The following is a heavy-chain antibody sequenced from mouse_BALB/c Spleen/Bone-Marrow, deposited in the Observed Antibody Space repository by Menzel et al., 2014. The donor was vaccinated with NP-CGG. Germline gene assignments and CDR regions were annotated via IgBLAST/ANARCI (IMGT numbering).Heavy chain of an antibody. V-gene: IGHV1S81*02. CDR3: ARTYFDY. CDR1: GYTLTSYW. J-gene: IGHJ2*01. Sequence: QVQLKDSGAELVKPGASVKLSCKASGYTLTSYWMHWVKQRPGQGLEWIGEINPSNGRTNYNEKFKSKATLTVDKSSSTAYMQLSSLTSEDSAVYYCARTYFDYWGQGTTLTVSS. CDR2: INPSNGRT.